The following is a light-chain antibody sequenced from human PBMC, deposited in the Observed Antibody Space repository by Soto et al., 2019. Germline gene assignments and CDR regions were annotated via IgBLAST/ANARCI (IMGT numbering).Light chain of an antibody. CDR2: SVS. CDR3: QQYTSSVWT. V-gene: IGKV3-20*01. CDR1: QSITSTF. Sequence: EIVFTQSPGTLSLSPGERATLSCSASQSITSTFLAWYQQKPGQAPRLLIYSVSTRATGIPDRFSGSGSGTDFTLTISRLEPEDFAVYFCQQYTSSVWTFGQGTKVDI. J-gene: IGKJ1*01.